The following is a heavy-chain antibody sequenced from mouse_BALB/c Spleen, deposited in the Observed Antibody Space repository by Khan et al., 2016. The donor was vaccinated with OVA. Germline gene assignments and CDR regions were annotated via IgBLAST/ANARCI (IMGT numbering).Heavy chain of an antibody. CDR2: IDPSPGYT. CDR1: GYTFTTYW. V-gene: IGHV1-7*01. D-gene: IGHD2-1*01. J-gene: IGHJ3*01. CDR3: ARRGLYGIFAY. Sequence: QVQLKQSGAELAKPGASVKMSCKASGYTFTTYWMHWVKQRPGQGLKWIGYIDPSPGYTEYNQKLKDKATLTTDTSSSTAYMQLSSRTAEESADYYCARRGLYGIFAYRGQGTLVTVSA.